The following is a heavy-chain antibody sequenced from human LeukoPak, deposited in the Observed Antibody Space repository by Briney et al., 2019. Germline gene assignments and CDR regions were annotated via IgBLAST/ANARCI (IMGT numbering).Heavy chain of an antibody. J-gene: IGHJ6*03. CDR3: ARYSEVYYYVDV. Sequence: GGSLRLSCAASGFTFSSYGMTWVRQAPGKGLEWVSYISSSSSTIYYADSVKGRFTISRDNAKNSLYLQLNSLRAEDTAVYYCARYSEVYYYVDVWGTGTTVTVSS. D-gene: IGHD2-21*01. V-gene: IGHV3-48*01. CDR1: GFTFSSYG. CDR2: ISSSSSTI.